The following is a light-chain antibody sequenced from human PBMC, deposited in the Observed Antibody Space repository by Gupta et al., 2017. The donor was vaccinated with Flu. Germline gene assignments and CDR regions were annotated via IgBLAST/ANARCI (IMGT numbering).Light chain of an antibody. Sequence: SPSYMSASVGDRDTSPCRESKSFKHYLDWVQQRPEEAPKFMIYAASRGNRGGTLRFSGSGEEKHFTRTSSRRQKEDCENYYCQQSFMTNTFGQGTKVDIK. CDR3: QQSFMTNT. J-gene: IGKJ1*01. CDR1: KSFKHY. CDR2: AAS. V-gene: IGKV1-39*01.